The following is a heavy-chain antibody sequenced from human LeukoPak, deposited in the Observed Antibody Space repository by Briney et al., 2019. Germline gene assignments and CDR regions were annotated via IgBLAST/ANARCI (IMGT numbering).Heavy chain of an antibody. CDR3: AKDWVAWELPGASDY. CDR1: GFTFSSYS. V-gene: IGHV3-23*01. CDR2: ICGSGGST. J-gene: IGHJ4*02. D-gene: IGHD1-26*01. Sequence: GGSLRLSCAASGFTFSSYSMNWVRQAPGKGLEWVSAICGSGGSTYYADSVRGRFTISRDNSKNTLYLQMNSLRAEDTAVYYCAKDWVAWELPGASDYWGQGTLVTVSS.